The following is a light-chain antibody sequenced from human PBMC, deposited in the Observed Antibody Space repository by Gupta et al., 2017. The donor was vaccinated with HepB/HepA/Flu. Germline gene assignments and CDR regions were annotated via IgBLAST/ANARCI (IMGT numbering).Light chain of an antibody. CDR2: SAS. Sequence: AFRLTQSPSSTSASTEDTVTIICRASQDISYYLAWYQQKPGQAPNLLIYSASTLQNGVPSRFSGSGSGTDFTLTITTLQSEDFATYYCQQYSTYPYTFGEGTKVEIK. CDR1: QDISYY. V-gene: IGKV1-8*01. J-gene: IGKJ4*01. CDR3: QQYSTYPYT.